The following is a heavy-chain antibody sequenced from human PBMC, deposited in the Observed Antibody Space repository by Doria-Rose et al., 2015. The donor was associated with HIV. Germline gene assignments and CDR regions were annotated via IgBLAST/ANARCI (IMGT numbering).Heavy chain of an antibody. CDR1: GASVSSRGYY. J-gene: IGHJ4*02. D-gene: IGHD3-3*01. CDR3: ARMGSYRELDY. Sequence: QVQLQESGPGLMKPSETLPLTCSVSGASVSSRGYYWNWIRQVPGKGLESLGYTYYTGTSDYSPSLKSRLNMAVDTSKNQFSLKLSFVTVADTAVYYCARMGSYRELDYWGQGALVIVSA. CDR2: TYYTGTS. V-gene: IGHV4-31*03.